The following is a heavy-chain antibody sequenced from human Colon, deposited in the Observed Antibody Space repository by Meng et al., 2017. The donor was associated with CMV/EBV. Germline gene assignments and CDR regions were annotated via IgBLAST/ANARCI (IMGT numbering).Heavy chain of an antibody. V-gene: IGHV1-69*02. D-gene: IGHD3-9*01. CDR2: IIPILGIA. CDR3: ARGQGYGGVLRYFDWSRRGYYYYYGMDV. J-gene: IGHJ6*02. Sequence: SVKVSCKASGGTFHKYTINWVRQAPGQGLEWMGSIIPILGIASYTQKFQDRVTITADKSTFTAYMELSSLRSEDTAVYYCARGQGYGGVLRYFDWSRRGYYYYYGMDVWGQGTTVTVSS. CDR1: GGTFHKYT.